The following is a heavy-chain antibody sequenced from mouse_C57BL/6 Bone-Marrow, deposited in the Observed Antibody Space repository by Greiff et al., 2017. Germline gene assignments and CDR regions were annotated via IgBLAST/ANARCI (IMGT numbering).Heavy chain of an antibody. J-gene: IGHJ3*01. D-gene: IGHD2-4*01. V-gene: IGHV5-12*01. CDR3: ARPSIYYYYDAAWFAY. Sequence: EVKLVESGGGLVQPGGSLTLSCAASGFTFSDYYMYWVRQTPEKRLEWVAYISNGGGSTYYPDNVKGRFTISRDNAKNSLYLQMSRLTSEDTAMYYCARPSIYYYYDAAWFAYWGQGTLVTVSA. CDR2: ISNGGGST. CDR1: GFTFSDYY.